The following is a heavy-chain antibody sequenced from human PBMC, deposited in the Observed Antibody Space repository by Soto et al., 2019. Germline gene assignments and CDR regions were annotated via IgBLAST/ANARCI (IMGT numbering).Heavy chain of an antibody. J-gene: IGHJ4*02. CDR1: GYTFTHYA. D-gene: IGHD3-10*01. CDR3: AREAGSGSYTYYFDY. CDR2: ISPYNGDT. V-gene: IGHV1-18*01. Sequence: ASVKVSCKASGYTFTHYAISWMRQTPGQGLEWMGWISPYNGDTKYAQKFQGRVTMTTDTSTTTAYMELRSLRSDDTAVYYCAREAGSGSYTYYFDYWGQGTLVTVSS.